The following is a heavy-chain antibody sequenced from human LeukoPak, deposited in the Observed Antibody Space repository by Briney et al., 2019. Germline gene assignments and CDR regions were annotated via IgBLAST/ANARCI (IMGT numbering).Heavy chain of an antibody. J-gene: IGHJ4*02. Sequence: ASVKVSCKASGYTFTDYYMHWVRQAPGQRLEWMGWINPNSGGTHYAQKFQGRVTMTRDTSISTAYMELSRLTSDDTAVYYCARGGRIVGASGLMFDYWGQETLITVSS. CDR2: INPNSGGT. CDR1: GYTFTDYY. D-gene: IGHD1-26*01. V-gene: IGHV1-2*02. CDR3: ARGGRIVGASGLMFDY.